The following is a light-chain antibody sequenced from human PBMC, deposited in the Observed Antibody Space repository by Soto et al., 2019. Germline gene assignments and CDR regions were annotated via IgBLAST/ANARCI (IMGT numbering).Light chain of an antibody. CDR2: SNN. CDR1: STNIGSNT. V-gene: IGLV1-44*01. J-gene: IGLJ3*02. CDR3: AAWDDKLTGWV. Sequence: QSVLTQPPSASGTPGQRVTISCSGSSTNIGSNTVNWYQQLPGTAPKLLIYSNNRRPSGVPDRFSGSKSGTSASLAISGLQSEDEADYYCAAWDDKLTGWVFGGGTKLTVL.